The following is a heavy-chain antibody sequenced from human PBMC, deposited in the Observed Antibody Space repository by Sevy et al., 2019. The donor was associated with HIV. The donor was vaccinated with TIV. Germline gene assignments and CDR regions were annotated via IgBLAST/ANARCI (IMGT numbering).Heavy chain of an antibody. V-gene: IGHV4-4*07. CDR1: GGSISSYY. CDR3: ARDRAATYYDFLSGSYGSFDY. CDR2: IYTSGST. J-gene: IGHJ4*02. Sequence: SETLSLTCTVSGGSISSYYWSWIRQPAGKGLEWIGRIYTSGSTNYNPSLKSRVTMSVDTSKNQFSLKLSSVTAADTAVYYCARDRAATYYDFLSGSYGSFDYWGQGTLVTVSS. D-gene: IGHD3-3*01.